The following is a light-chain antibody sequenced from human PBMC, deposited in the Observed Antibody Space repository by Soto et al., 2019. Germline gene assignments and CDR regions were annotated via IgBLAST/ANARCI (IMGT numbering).Light chain of an antibody. V-gene: IGKV1-39*01. CDR3: LQDYNYPWT. CDR1: QSITSY. Sequence: DIRMTQSPSSMFESXGDWVTIPXXASQSITSYLNWYQQKPGKAPNLLIYATSSLQSGVPSRFSGSGSGTDFTLSISSLQPEDFATYYCLQDYNYPWTFGQGTKVDI. CDR2: ATS. J-gene: IGKJ1*01.